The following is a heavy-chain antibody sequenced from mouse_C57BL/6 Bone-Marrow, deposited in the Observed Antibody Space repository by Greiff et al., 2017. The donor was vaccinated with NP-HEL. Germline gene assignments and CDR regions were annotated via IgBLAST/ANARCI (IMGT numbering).Heavy chain of an antibody. CDR2: ISSGGDYI. V-gene: IGHV5-9-1*02. CDR1: GFTFSSYA. Sequence: EVQLVESGEGLVKPGGSLKLSCAASGFTFSSYAMSWVRQTPEKRLEWVAYISSGGDYIYSADTVKGRFTISRDNTRKALYLQMSSLKSENTAMYYCTRDRYGSRLFAYWGQGTLVTVSA. D-gene: IGHD1-1*01. CDR3: TRDRYGSRLFAY. J-gene: IGHJ3*01.